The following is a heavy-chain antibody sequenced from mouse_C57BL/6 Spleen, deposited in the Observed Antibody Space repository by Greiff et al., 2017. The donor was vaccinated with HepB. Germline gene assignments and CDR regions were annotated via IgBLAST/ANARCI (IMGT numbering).Heavy chain of an antibody. CDR2: ISSGSSTI. V-gene: IGHV5-17*01. CDR1: GFTFSDYG. Sequence: EVQVVESGGGLVKPGGSLKLSCAASGFTFSDYGMHWVRQAPEKGLEWVAYISSGSSTIYYADTVKGRFTISRDNAKNTLFLQMTSLRSEDTAMYYCARPPLVPYYGSSPWFAYWGQGTLVTVSA. CDR3: ARPPLVPYYGSSPWFAY. J-gene: IGHJ3*01. D-gene: IGHD1-1*01.